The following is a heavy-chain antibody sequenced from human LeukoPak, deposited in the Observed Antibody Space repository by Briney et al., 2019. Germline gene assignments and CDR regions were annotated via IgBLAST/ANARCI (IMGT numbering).Heavy chain of an antibody. J-gene: IGHJ3*02. CDR2: IYYSGST. CDR3: GRVGAAENAFDI. Sequence: PSETLSLTCTVSGGSISSSSYYWGWIRQPPGKGLEWIGSIYYSGSTYYNPSLKSRATISVDTSKNQFSLKLSSVTAADTPVYSCGRVGAAENAFDIWAKGQWSPSLQ. CDR1: GGSISSSSYY. D-gene: IGHD6-13*01. V-gene: IGHV4-39*07.